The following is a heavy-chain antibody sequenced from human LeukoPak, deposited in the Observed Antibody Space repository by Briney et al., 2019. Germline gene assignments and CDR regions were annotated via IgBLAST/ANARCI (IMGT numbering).Heavy chain of an antibody. CDR3: ARGSDDYVWGSYRLSDY. CDR2: INTNTGNP. D-gene: IGHD3-16*02. Sequence: ASVKVSCKASGYTFTIYAMNWVRQAPGQGLEWMGWINTNTGNPTYAQGFTGRFVFSLDTSVSTAYLQISSLKAEDTAVYYCARGSDDYVWGSYRLSDYWGQGTLVTVSS. CDR1: GYTFTIYA. J-gene: IGHJ4*02. V-gene: IGHV7-4-1*02.